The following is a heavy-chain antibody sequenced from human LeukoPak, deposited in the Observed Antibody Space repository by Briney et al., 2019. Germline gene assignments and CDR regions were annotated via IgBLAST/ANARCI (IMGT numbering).Heavy chain of an antibody. J-gene: IGHJ4*02. CDR3: ARHLTYAFDY. CDR1: GFSFRAYD. V-gene: IGHV3-30*02. D-gene: IGHD4-17*01. CDR2: IQYDGSNK. Sequence: GGSLRLSCAASGFSFRAYDMHWVRQAPGKGLEWVAYIQYDGSNKYFADSVKGRFTISRDNSKSTLYLQMNSLRAEDTAVYYCARHLTYAFDYWGQGTLVTVSS.